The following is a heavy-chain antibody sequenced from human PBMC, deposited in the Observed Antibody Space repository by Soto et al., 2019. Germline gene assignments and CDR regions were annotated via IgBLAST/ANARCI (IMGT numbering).Heavy chain of an antibody. CDR3: ARDYTSRIAGSGNGFEY. CDR1: GGSVSSGSYY. CDR2: IYYSGST. J-gene: IGHJ4*02. V-gene: IGHV4-61*01. Sequence: QVQLQESGPGLVKPSETLSLTCTVSGGSVSSGSYYWTWIRQPPGKGLEWIGYIYYSGSTKYNPSLKSRVTISVDTSKNQFSLKLSSVTAADTAVYYCARDYTSRIAGSGNGFEYGGQGTLVTVSS. D-gene: IGHD1-26*01.